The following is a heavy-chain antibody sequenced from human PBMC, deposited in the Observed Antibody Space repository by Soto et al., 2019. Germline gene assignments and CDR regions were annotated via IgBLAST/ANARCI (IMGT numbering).Heavy chain of an antibody. Sequence: QLQLQESGPGLVKPSETLSLTCTVPGGSISSSSYYWGWIRQPPGKGLEWIGSIYYRGSTYYNPSLKSRVTIAGDTSKNQFSLKLSSVTAADTAVYYCATVAWLLYSFDYWGQGALVTVSS. V-gene: IGHV4-39*01. J-gene: IGHJ4*02. D-gene: IGHD3-9*01. CDR3: ATVAWLLYSFDY. CDR1: GGSISSSSYY. CDR2: IYYRGST.